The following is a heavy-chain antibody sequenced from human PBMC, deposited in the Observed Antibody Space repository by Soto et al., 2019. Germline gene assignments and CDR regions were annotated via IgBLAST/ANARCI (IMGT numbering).Heavy chain of an antibody. J-gene: IGHJ6*02. D-gene: IGHD3-3*01. Sequence: EVQLVESGGGLVQPGGSLRLSCAASGFTFSSYWMSWVRQAPGKGLEWVANIKQDGSEKYYVDSVQGRFTISRDNAKNSLSLQMNRLRAEETAVYYCASLPSYYDFWSGYYSQVVGYYYYYYGMDVWGQGTTVTVSS. V-gene: IGHV3-7*05. CDR2: IKQDGSEK. CDR3: ASLPSYYDFWSGYYSQVVGYYYYYYGMDV. CDR1: GFTFSSYW.